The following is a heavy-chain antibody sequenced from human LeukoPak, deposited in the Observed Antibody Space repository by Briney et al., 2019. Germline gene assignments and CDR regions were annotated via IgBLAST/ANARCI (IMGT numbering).Heavy chain of an antibody. V-gene: IGHV3-23*01. D-gene: IGHD2-2*01. Sequence: GCPRLSPAASRFTPCTYAMNSVPEAPRKGGEWVSAISGSGGSTYYADSVKGRFTISRDNSKNTLYLQMNSLRAEDTAVYYCAKEAQYQLGYYFDYWGQGTLVTVSS. CDR3: AKEAQYQLGYYFDY. J-gene: IGHJ4*02. CDR1: RFTPCTYA. CDR2: ISGSGGST.